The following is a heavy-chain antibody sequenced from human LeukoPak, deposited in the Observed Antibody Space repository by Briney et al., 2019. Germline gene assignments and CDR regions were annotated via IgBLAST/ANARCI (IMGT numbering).Heavy chain of an antibody. Sequence: SETLSLTCAVYGGSFSGYYWSWIRQPPGKGLEWLGEINHSGSTNYNPSLKSRVTISVDTSKNQFSLKLSSVTAADTAVYYCARQDYDILTGYFGPLDYWGQGTLVTVSS. CDR1: GGSFSGYY. V-gene: IGHV4-34*01. CDR2: INHSGST. D-gene: IGHD3-9*01. J-gene: IGHJ4*02. CDR3: ARQDYDILTGYFGPLDY.